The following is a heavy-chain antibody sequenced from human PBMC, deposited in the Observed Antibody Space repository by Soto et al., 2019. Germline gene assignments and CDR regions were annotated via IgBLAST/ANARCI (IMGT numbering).Heavy chain of an antibody. CDR1: GYTFTSYA. V-gene: IGHV1-3*01. CDR3: ARSEGSGSLLYWFDP. CDR2: INAGNGNT. Sequence: ASVKVSCKASGYTFTSYAMHWVRQAPGQRLEWMGWINAGNGNTKYSQKFQGRVTITRDTSASTAYMELSSLRSEDTAVYYCARSEGSGSLLYWFDPWGQGTLVTVSS. D-gene: IGHD3-10*01. J-gene: IGHJ5*02.